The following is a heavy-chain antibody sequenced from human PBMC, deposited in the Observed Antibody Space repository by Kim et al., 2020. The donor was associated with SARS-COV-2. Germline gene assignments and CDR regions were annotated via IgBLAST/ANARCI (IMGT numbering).Heavy chain of an antibody. CDR2: ISSSSSYI. D-gene: IGHD1-7*01. CDR3: ARPPNRNWNYFVDRYRVAPFDY. V-gene: IGHV3-21*01. J-gene: IGHJ4*02. CDR1: GFTFSSYS. Sequence: GGSLRLSCAASGFTFSSYSMNWVRQAPGKGLEWVSSISSSSSYIYYADSVKGRFTISRDNAKNSLYLQMNSLRAEDTAVYYCARPPNRNWNYFVDRYRVAPFDYWGQGTLVTVSS.